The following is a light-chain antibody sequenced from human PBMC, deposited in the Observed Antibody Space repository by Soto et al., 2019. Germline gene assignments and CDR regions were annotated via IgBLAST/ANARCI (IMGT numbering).Light chain of an antibody. CDR1: QSVSSD. J-gene: IGKJ1*01. V-gene: IGKV3-15*01. CDR2: DAS. Sequence: EIVLTQSPATLSLSPGERATFSCRASQSVSSDLVWYQQKPGQAPRLLIYDASTRATGIPARFSGSGSGTEFTLTINSLQSEDFAVYYCQQYNNWWTFGQGTKLDI. CDR3: QQYNNWWT.